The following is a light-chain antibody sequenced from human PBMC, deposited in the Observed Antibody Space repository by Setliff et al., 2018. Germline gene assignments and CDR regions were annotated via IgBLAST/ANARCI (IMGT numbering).Light chain of an antibody. CDR2: EVN. J-gene: IGLJ1*01. CDR1: TSDVGTFDL. CDR3: CSHAGDSCYV. Sequence: QSALTQPASVSGSPGQSITISCTGTTSDVGTFDLVSWYRQHPGKAPKLMIYEVNKRPSGVSNRFSGSKSGNTASLTISGLQAEDEADYYCCSHAGDSCYVFGTGTKVTVL. V-gene: IGLV2-23*02.